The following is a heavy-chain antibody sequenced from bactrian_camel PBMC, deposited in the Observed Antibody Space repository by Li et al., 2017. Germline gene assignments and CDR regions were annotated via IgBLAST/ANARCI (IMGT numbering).Heavy chain of an antibody. D-gene: IGHD1*01. CDR2: IGSDGVT. J-gene: IGHJ4*01. CDR1: GYTHDRYG. V-gene: IGHV3S55*01. CDR3: ASDCFAWTDYEN. Sequence: HVQLVESGGGSVQAGGSLRLSCSASGYTHDRYGMGWFRQAPGKELEEIASIGSDGVTNYADPAKGRFTISHDDDANRLYLQMRSLTPEDTAMYYCASDCFAWTDYENWGQGTQVTVS.